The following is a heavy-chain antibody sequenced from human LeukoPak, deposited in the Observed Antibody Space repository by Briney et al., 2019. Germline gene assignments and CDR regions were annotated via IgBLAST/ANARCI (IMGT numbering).Heavy chain of an antibody. CDR3: AKGMAVAGYGMDV. CDR1: GFTFSSYG. Sequence: GGSLRLSCAASGFTFSSYGMHWVRQAPGKGLECISGISGSGGSTDYADSVKGRFTISRDNSKNTLFLQMNSLRAEDTAVYYCAKGMAVAGYGMDVWGQGTTVTVSS. V-gene: IGHV3-23*01. CDR2: ISGSGGST. J-gene: IGHJ6*02. D-gene: IGHD6-19*01.